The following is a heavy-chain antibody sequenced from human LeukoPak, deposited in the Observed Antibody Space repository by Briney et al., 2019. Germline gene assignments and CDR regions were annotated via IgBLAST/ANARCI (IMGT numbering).Heavy chain of an antibody. J-gene: IGHJ4*02. D-gene: IGHD6-13*01. Sequence: GGSLRLSCSASGFTFSSYAMHWVRQAPGKGLEYVSDISSNGGSTYYADSVKGRFTISRDNSKNTLYLQMSSLRAEDTAVYYCVSSSSWDYWGQGTLVTVSS. CDR1: GFTFSSYA. CDR2: ISSNGGST. CDR3: VSSSSWDY. V-gene: IGHV3-64D*06.